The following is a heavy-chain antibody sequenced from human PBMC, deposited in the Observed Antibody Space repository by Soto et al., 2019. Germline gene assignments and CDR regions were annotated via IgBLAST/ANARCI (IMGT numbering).Heavy chain of an antibody. CDR1: GFTFSSYV. Sequence: QVQLVESGGGVVQPGRSLRLSCAASGFTFSSYVMHWVRQAPGKGLEWVVVISKDGSNKHYAGSVKGRFTISRDNSKNTLYLQMNSLRAEDTAVYYCARSYCGDDCALDYWGQGTLVTV. V-gene: IGHV3-30-3*01. D-gene: IGHD2-21*02. CDR3: ARSYCGDDCALDY. CDR2: ISKDGSNK. J-gene: IGHJ4*02.